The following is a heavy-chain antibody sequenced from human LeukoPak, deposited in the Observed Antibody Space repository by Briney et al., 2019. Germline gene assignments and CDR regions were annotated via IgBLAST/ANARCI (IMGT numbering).Heavy chain of an antibody. CDR3: ARDGYYDFWSGYYIGHDY. D-gene: IGHD3-3*01. Sequence: GGSLRLSCAASGFTFRSYWMSWVRQAPGKGLEWVANIKQDGSEKYYVDSVKGRFTISRDNAKNSLYLQMNSLRAEDTAVYYCARDGYYDFWSGYYIGHDYWGQGTLVTVSS. CDR2: IKQDGSEK. CDR1: GFTFRSYW. J-gene: IGHJ4*02. V-gene: IGHV3-7*01.